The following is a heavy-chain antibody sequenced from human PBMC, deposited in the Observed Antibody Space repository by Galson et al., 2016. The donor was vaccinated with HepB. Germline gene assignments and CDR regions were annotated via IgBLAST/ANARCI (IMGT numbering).Heavy chain of an antibody. CDR2: IIPIFGTP. CDR1: GGTFSSYA. V-gene: IGHV1-69*13. D-gene: IGHD5-18*01. Sequence: SVKVSCKASGGTFSSYAINWVRQAPGQGLEWMGGIIPIFGTPNYAQKFQGRVTITADESTSTAYMELSSLRSEDTAVYYCATRGYRYENELDYWGQGTLVTVSS. CDR3: ATRGYRYENELDY. J-gene: IGHJ4*02.